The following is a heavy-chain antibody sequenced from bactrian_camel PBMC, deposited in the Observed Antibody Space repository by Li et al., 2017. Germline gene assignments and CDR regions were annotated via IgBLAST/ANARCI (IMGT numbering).Heavy chain of an antibody. CDR2: IDSDDGSA. V-gene: IGHV3S31*01. CDR1: GDTYNTYC. Sequence: VQLVESGGGSVQAGGSLRLSCAASGDTYNTYCMGWFRQPPGNEREGVAVIDSDDGSADFTDAVKGRFTISQNNARTTTWLQMNNLKLDDTAMYYCAPDSSPQMGCYWTRGTQVTVS. CDR3: APDSSPQMGCY. J-gene: IGHJ4*01. D-gene: IGHD5*01.